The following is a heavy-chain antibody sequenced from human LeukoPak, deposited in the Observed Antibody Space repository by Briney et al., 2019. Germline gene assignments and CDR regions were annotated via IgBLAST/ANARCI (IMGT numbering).Heavy chain of an antibody. D-gene: IGHD5-18*01. CDR3: ARVPVDTAMVGDYYFDY. CDR1: GGSISSGGYS. J-gene: IGHJ4*02. Sequence: SQTLSLTCAVSGGSISSGGYSWSRIRQPPGKGLEWIGYIYHSRSTYYNPSLKSRVTISVDRSKNQFSLKLSSVTAADTAVYYCARVPVDTAMVGDYYFDYWGQGTLVTVSP. CDR2: IYHSRST. V-gene: IGHV4-30-2*01.